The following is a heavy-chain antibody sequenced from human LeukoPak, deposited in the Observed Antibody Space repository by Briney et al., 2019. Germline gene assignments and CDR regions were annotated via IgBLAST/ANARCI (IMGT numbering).Heavy chain of an antibody. V-gene: IGHV3-21*01. D-gene: IGHD6-13*01. CDR1: GFTFSSYS. CDR2: ISSSSYI. J-gene: IGHJ5*02. CDR3: ARDLRAAAGVFDP. Sequence: PGGSLRLSCAASGFTFSSYSMNWVRQAPGKGLEWVSSISSSSYIYYADSVKGRFTISRDNAKNSLYLQMNSLRAEDTAVYYCARDLRAAAGVFDPWGQGTLVTVSS.